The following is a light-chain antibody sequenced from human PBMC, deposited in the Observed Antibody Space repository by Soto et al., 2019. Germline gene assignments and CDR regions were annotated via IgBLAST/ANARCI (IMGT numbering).Light chain of an antibody. CDR3: QQYNNWPLT. Sequence: EIVMTQSPATLSVSPGEGATLSCRASQSIGRNLAWCQQKPGQAPRLLMYAASTRATGIPARFSGSGSGTEFTLTISSLQSEDFAVYYCQQYNNWPLTFGQGTKLEI. CDR1: QSIGRN. CDR2: AAS. V-gene: IGKV3-15*01. J-gene: IGKJ2*01.